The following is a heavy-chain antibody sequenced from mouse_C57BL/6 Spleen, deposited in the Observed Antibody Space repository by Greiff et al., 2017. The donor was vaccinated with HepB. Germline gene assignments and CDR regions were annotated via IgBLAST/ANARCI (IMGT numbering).Heavy chain of an antibody. D-gene: IGHD2-3*01. Sequence: QVQLQQPGAELVRPGSSVKLSCKASGYTFTSYWMDWVKQRPGQGLEWIGNIYPSDSETHYNQKFKDKATLTVDKSSSTAYMQLSSLTSEDSAVYYCERWRDDGYYFDYWGQGTTLTVSS. CDR2: IYPSDSET. V-gene: IGHV1-61*01. CDR1: GYTFTSYW. J-gene: IGHJ2*01. CDR3: ERWRDDGYYFDY.